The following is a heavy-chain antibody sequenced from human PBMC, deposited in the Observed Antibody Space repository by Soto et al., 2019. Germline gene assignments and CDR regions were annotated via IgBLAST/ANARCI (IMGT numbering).Heavy chain of an antibody. CDR3: GKGRSYYYYYGVDV. CDR2: IIDSGGST. Sequence: GGSLRLSCAASGFTFSDYYIHWIRRAPGKGLEWVSDIIDSGGSTYYADAVKGRFTISRDNSKSTLYLQMNSLRAEDTAVYYCGKGRSYYYYYGVDVWGQGTTVTVSS. J-gene: IGHJ6*02. CDR1: GFTFSDYY. V-gene: IGHV3-23*01. D-gene: IGHD1-26*01.